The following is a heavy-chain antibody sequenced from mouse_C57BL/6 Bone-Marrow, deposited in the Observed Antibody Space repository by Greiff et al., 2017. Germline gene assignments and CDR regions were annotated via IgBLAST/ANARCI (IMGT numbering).Heavy chain of an antibody. D-gene: IGHD2-4*01. CDR1: GYTFTSYW. J-gene: IGHJ4*01. V-gene: IGHV1-69*01. CDR2: IDPSDSYT. CDR3: ARDYYDIPHYYAMDY. Sequence: QVQLQQPGAELVMPGASVKLSCKASGYTFTSYWMHWVKQRPGQGLEWIGEIDPSDSYTNYNQKFKGKSTLTVDNSSSTAYMQISSLTSEDSAVYYCARDYYDIPHYYAMDYWGQGTSVTVSS.